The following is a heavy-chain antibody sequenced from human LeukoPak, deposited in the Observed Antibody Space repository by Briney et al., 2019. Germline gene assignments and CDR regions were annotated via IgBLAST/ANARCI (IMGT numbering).Heavy chain of an antibody. V-gene: IGHV5-10-1*01. CDR3: ARRGLRPGYYYVMDA. Sequence: GESLKISCKGSGYSFTSYWISWVRQMPGKGLEWMGRIDPSDSYTNYSPSFQGHVTISADKSISTAYLQWSSLKASDTAMYYCARRGLRPGYYYVMDAWGQGTTVTVSS. D-gene: IGHD3-16*01. J-gene: IGHJ6*02. CDR2: IDPSDSYT. CDR1: GYSFTSYW.